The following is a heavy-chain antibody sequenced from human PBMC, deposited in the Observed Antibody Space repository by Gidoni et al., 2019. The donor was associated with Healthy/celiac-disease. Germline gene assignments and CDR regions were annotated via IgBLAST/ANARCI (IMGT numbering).Heavy chain of an antibody. CDR1: RFTFSSHA. V-gene: IGHV3-30-3*01. CDR3: ARDHPRNYGMDV. CDR2: ISYDGSNK. J-gene: IGHJ6*02. Sequence: QVQLVASGGGVAQPGRSLRLSCAASRFTFSSHAMHWVRQAPGKGLEWVAVISYDGSNKYYADSVKGRFTISRDNSKNTLYLQMNSLRAEDTAVYYCARDHPRNYGMDVWGQGTTVTVSS.